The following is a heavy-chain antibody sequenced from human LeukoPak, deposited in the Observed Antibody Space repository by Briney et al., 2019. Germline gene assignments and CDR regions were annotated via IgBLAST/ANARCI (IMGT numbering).Heavy chain of an antibody. CDR2: IYTSGST. V-gene: IGHV4-4*09. Sequence: SETLSLTCTVSGGSISSYYWSWIWQPPGKGLEWIGYIYTSGSTNYNPSLKSRVTISVDTSKNQFFLKLSSVTTADTAVYYCARLEVAHGRYFDYWGQGTLVTVSS. CDR3: ARLEVAHGRYFDY. D-gene: IGHD1-26*01. J-gene: IGHJ4*02. CDR1: GGSISSYY.